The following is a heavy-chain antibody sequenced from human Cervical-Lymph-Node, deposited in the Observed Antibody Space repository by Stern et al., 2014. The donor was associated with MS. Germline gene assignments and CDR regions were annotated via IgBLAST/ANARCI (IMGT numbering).Heavy chain of an antibody. CDR1: GFSFTSSRMG. CDR2: IYWDDDT. D-gene: IGHD3-3*01. CDR3: ARTDYSLLSGYSHFDY. J-gene: IGHJ4*02. V-gene: IGHV2-5*02. Sequence: QVTLKESGPTLVKPTQTLTPTCTFSGFSFTSSRMGVGWIRQPPGKALEWLAIIYWDDDTRYSPSLKTRLTITKDNSKSQVVLRLTNMAPEDTGTYYCARTDYSLLSGYSHFDYCGQGAPVTVSS.